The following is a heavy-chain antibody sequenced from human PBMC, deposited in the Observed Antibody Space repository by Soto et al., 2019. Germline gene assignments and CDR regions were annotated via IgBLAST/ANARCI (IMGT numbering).Heavy chain of an antibody. V-gene: IGHV3-30-3*01. J-gene: IGHJ6*02. CDR2: ISYDGSNK. CDR1: GFTFSSYA. D-gene: IGHD1-26*01. Sequence: SLRLSCAASGFTFSSYAMHWVRQAPGKGLEWVAVISYDGSNKYYADSVKGRFTISRDNSKNTLYLQMNSLRAEDTAVYYCARDGEGWAYYYGMDVWGQGTTVTVSS. CDR3: ARDGEGWAYYYGMDV.